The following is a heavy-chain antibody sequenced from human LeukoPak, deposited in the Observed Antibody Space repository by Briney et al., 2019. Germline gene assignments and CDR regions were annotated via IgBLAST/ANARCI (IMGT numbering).Heavy chain of an antibody. J-gene: IGHJ4*02. CDR2: ITGDGVTT. CDR1: GFPFSSSA. V-gene: IGHV3-23*01. CDR3: AKERRRVDTSMIRSYYFDY. Sequence: TGGSLSLSCAASGFPFSSSAMSWVRQTPANGLEWVSSITGDGVTTYYADSVKGRFTISRDNSKNVLFLQMNSLGAEDSASYFCAKERRRVDTSMIRSYYFDYWGQGTPVTVSS. D-gene: IGHD3-16*01.